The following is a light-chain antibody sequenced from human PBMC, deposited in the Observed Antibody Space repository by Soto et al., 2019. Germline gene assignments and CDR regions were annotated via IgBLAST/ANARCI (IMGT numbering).Light chain of an antibody. CDR1: QSVSNN. V-gene: IGKV3-15*01. CDR2: GAS. Sequence: EIVLTQSPGTLSLSPGERATLSCRASQSVSNNYLAWYQQKPGQAPRLLIFGASTRAAGIQARFSGSGSGTEFTLTIRSLQSEDFAVYYCQQYNKWPRTFGQGTKVDIK. CDR3: QQYNKWPRT. J-gene: IGKJ1*01.